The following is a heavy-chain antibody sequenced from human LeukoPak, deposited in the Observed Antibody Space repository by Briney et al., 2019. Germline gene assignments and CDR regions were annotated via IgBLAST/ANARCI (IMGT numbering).Heavy chain of an antibody. V-gene: IGHV3-21*01. CDR1: GFTFSSYS. CDR3: ARTFDCGGDCYSGGLDY. D-gene: IGHD2-21*02. J-gene: IGHJ4*02. Sequence: GGSLRLSCAASGFTFSSYSMNWVRQAPGKGLEWVSSISSSSSYRYYADSVKGRFTISRDNAKNSLYLQMNSLRVEDTAVYYCARTFDCGGDCYSGGLDYWGQGTLVTVSS. CDR2: ISSSSSYR.